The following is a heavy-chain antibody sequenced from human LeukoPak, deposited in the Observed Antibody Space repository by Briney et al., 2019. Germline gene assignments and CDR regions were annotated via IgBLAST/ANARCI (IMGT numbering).Heavy chain of an antibody. D-gene: IGHD6-19*01. CDR3: ARDPHYSSGWSDY. J-gene: IGHJ4*02. Sequence: GGSLRLSCAASGFTFSSYAMSWVRQAPGKGLEWVSAISGSGGSTYYADSVKGRFTISRDNSKNTLYLQMNSLRAEDTAVYYCARDPHYSSGWSDYWGQGTLVTVSS. CDR2: ISGSGGST. CDR1: GFTFSSYA. V-gene: IGHV3-23*01.